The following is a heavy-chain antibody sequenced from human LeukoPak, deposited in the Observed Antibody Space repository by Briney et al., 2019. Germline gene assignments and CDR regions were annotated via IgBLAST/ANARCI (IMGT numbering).Heavy chain of an antibody. CDR1: GGSISSGGYY. CDR2: IYHSGST. CDR3: ARGVGIMITFGGVIVLNWFDP. Sequence: SETLSLTCTVSGGSISSGGYYWSWIRQPPGKGLEWIGYIYHSGSTYYNPSLKSRVTISVDRSKNQFSLKLSSVTAADTAVYYCARGVGIMITFGGVIVLNWFDPWGQGTLVTVSS. V-gene: IGHV4-30-2*01. J-gene: IGHJ5*02. D-gene: IGHD3-16*02.